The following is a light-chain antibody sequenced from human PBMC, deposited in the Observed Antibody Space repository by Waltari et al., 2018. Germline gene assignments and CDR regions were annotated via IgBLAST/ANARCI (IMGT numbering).Light chain of an antibody. CDR3: QHYVTLPAT. V-gene: IGKV3-20*01. Sequence: EIVLTQSPGTLSLSPGERATLSCRASQSVGKSLAWYQHKPGQAPRLLIYDASSRATGIPDRFSGNGSGTDFSLTISRLEPEDFSVYYCQHYVTLPATFGQGTKVEV. CDR2: DAS. CDR1: QSVGKS. J-gene: IGKJ1*01.